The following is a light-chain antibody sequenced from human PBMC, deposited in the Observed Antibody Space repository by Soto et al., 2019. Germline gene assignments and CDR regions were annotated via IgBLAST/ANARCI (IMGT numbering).Light chain of an antibody. V-gene: IGLV2-8*01. CDR1: SSDIGGYNS. CDR2: DVS. CDR3: SSYTDRNNLV. J-gene: IGLJ1*01. Sequence: QSALTQSPSASGSPGQSVTISCTGTSSDIGGYNSVSWYQQHPGKAPKVMIYDVSKRPSGVPDRFSGSKSGNTASLTVSALQAEDEADHYCSSYTDRNNLVFGTGTQLTVL.